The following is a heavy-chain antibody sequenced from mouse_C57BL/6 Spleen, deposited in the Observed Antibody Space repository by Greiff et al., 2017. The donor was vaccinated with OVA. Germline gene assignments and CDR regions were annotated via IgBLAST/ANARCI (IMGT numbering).Heavy chain of an antibody. CDR2: INPNNGGT. Sequence: DVQLQESGPELVKPGASVKMSCKASGYTFTDYNMHWVKQSHGKSLEWIGYINPNNGGTSYNRKFKGKATLTVDKSSSPAYMELRRLTSEEYAVDNGARGGRRVPYAMGYWGQGTSVTVSS. CDR3: ARGGRRVPYAMGY. V-gene: IGHV1-22*01. J-gene: IGHJ4*01. CDR1: GYTFTDYN.